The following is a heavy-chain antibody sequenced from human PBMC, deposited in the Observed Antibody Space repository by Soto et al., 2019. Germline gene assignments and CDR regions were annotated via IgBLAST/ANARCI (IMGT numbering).Heavy chain of an antibody. CDR3: VRDKPHNWFDP. V-gene: IGHV3-74*01. CDR2: INNDGSDT. J-gene: IGHJ5*02. CDR1: GFTFSSYW. Sequence: GGSLRLSCAASGFTFSSYWMHWVRQAPGKGLVWVSRINNDGSDTTYADSVKGRFTISRDNAKNTVYLQMNSLRAEDTAVYYCVRDKPHNWFDPWGQGTPVTVSS.